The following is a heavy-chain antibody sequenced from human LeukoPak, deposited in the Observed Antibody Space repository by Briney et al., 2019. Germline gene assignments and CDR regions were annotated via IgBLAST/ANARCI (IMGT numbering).Heavy chain of an antibody. CDR2: INPNSGGT. V-gene: IGHV1-2*02. D-gene: IGHD6-6*01. Sequence: ASVKVSCKASGYTFTGYYMHWVRQAPGQGLEWMGWINPNSGGTNYGQKFQGRVTMTRDTSISTAYMELSRLRSDDTAVYYCARHGSSGGLDYWGQGTLVTVSS. J-gene: IGHJ4*02. CDR3: ARHGSSGGLDY. CDR1: GYTFTGYY.